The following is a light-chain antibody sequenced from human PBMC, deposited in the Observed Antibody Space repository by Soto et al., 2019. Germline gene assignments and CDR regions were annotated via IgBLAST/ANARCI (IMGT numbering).Light chain of an antibody. CDR1: QSVSGY. CDR2: DAS. J-gene: IGKJ5*01. Sequence: EIVLTQSPATLSLSPGERATLSCRASQSVSGYLAWYQQKPGQAPRLLISDASNRATGIPARFSGSGSGTEFSLTISSREPDDFAVYYCQQRSNWPGITFGQGTRLEIK. V-gene: IGKV3-11*01. CDR3: QQRSNWPGIT.